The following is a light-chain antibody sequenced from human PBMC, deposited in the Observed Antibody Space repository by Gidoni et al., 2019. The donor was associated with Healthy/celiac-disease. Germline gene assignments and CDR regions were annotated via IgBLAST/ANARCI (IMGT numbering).Light chain of an antibody. CDR1: SSDVGGYHY. CDR2: DVG. CDR3: SSYTSSSVV. J-gene: IGLJ2*01. V-gene: IGLV2-14*03. Sequence: SALTQPASVSGSPGQSITITCTGTSSDVGGYHYVSWYQQHPGKAPKLMIYDVGNRPSGVSNRFSGSKSGNTASLTISGLQAEDEADYYCSSYTSSSVVFGGGTKLTVL.